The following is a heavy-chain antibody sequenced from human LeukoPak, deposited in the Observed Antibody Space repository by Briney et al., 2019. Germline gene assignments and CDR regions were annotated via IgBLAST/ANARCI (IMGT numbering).Heavy chain of an antibody. Sequence: SETLSLTCTVSGGSISSYYWSWVRQPPGKGLEWIGFVYYTGSTNYSPSLKSRVTISVDTSKNQFSLKLSSVTAADTAVYYCAREPGYYYDSSGYYYGAYWGQGTLVTVSS. CDR2: VYYTGST. CDR1: GGSISSYY. V-gene: IGHV4-59*12. D-gene: IGHD3-22*01. J-gene: IGHJ4*02. CDR3: AREPGYYYDSSGYYYGAY.